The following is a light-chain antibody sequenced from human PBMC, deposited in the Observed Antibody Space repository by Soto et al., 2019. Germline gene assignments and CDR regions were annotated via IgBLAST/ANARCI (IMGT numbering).Light chain of an antibody. CDR1: SSDVGGYNF. CDR2: DVT. J-gene: IGLJ2*01. CDR3: SSYAGSSVPVA. V-gene: IGLV2-8*01. Sequence: QSALTQPPSASGSPGQSVTISCTGASSDVGGYNFVSWYQQHPGKAPKLMIYDVTKRPSGVPDRFSGSKSGNTASLTVSGLQADDEADYYCSSYAGSSVPVAFGGGTKVNVL.